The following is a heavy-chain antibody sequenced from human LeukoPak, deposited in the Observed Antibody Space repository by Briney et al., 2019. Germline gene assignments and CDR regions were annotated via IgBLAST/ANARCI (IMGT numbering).Heavy chain of an antibody. Sequence: ASVKVSCKASGYTFTSYTMNWVRQAPGQGLEWMGWINTNTGNPTYAQGFTGRFVFSLDTSVSTAYLQISSLKAEDTAVYYCARKSVAATPRDIVYQYSYMDVWGKGTTVTVSS. D-gene: IGHD2-15*01. CDR1: GYTFTSYT. CDR3: ARKSVAATPRDIVYQYSYMDV. J-gene: IGHJ6*03. V-gene: IGHV7-4-1*02. CDR2: INTNTGNP.